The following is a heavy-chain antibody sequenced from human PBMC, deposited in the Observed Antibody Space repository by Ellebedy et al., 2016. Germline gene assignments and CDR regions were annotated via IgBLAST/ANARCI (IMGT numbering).Heavy chain of an antibody. CDR2: INHSGST. CDR3: ARAPYSSSWFRPRWHFDL. J-gene: IGHJ2*01. CDR1: GGSFSGYY. V-gene: IGHV4-34*01. D-gene: IGHD6-13*01. Sequence: SETLSLXXAVYGGSFSGYYWSWIRQPPGKGLEWIGEINHSGSTNYNPSLKSRVTISVDTSKNQFSLKLSSVTAADTAVYYCARAPYSSSWFRPRWHFDLWGRGTLVTVSS.